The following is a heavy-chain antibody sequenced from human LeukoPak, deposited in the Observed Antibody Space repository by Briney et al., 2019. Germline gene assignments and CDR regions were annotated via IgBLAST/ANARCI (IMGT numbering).Heavy chain of an antibody. CDR2: ITTNGGNT. D-gene: IGHD5-18*01. J-gene: IGHJ3*01. CDR3: AKPLTSYSSGFSDAFDV. V-gene: IGHV3-64*02. CDR1: GFTFSIYA. Sequence: GGSLRLSCAASGFTFSIYAMHWVRQAPGKGLEHVSTITTNGGNTYYADSVKGRFTISRDNSKDTLFLQLGRLRAEDIGVYYCAKPLTSYSSGFSDAFDVWATEQWSPSLQ.